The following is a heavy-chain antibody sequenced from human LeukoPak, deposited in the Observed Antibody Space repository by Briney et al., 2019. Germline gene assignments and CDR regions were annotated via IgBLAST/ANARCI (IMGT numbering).Heavy chain of an antibody. V-gene: IGHV3-23*01. CDR3: AREWEEGLRFLEWLSQIVYYYYYMDV. CDR2: ISGSGGST. Sequence: GGSLRLSCAASGFTFSSYAMSWVRQAPGKGLEWVSAISGSGGSTYYADSVKGRFTTSRDNSKNTLYLQMNSLRAEDTAVYYCAREWEEGLRFLEWLSQIVYYYYYMDVWGKGTTVTVSS. D-gene: IGHD3-3*01. J-gene: IGHJ6*03. CDR1: GFTFSSYA.